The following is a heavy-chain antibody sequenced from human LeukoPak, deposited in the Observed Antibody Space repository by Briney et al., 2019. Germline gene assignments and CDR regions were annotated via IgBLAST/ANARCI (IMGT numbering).Heavy chain of an antibody. CDR3: ARDKPHLRPLDI. Sequence: SETLSLTCPVSGGSISSYYWSWIRQPPGEGLEWIGYIYYSGSTNYNPSLKSRVTISVDTSKNQFSLKLSSVTAADTAVYYCARDKPHLRPLDIWGQGTMVTVSS. CDR1: GGSISSYY. V-gene: IGHV4-59*01. CDR2: IYYSGST. J-gene: IGHJ3*02.